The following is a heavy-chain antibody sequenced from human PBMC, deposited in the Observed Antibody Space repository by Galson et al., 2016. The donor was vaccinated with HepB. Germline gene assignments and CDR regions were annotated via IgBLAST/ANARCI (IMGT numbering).Heavy chain of an antibody. Sequence: SLRLSCAASGFTFSSYSMNWVRQAPGKGLEWLSYISSSGTTIYYADSVKGRFTISRDNAKNSLYLQMNSLRDEDTAVYYCARARYSSGLYNWFDPWGQGTLVTVSS. CDR3: ARARYSSGLYNWFDP. J-gene: IGHJ5*02. V-gene: IGHV3-48*02. CDR1: GFTFSSYS. CDR2: ISSSGTTI. D-gene: IGHD6-19*01.